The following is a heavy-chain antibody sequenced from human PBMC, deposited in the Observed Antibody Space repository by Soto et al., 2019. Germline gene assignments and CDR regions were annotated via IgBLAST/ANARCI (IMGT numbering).Heavy chain of an antibody. V-gene: IGHV1-18*01. CDR1: GYTFTRYG. J-gene: IGHJ6*02. Sequence: QVQLVQSGAEVKKPGASVKVSCKASGYTFTRYGISWVRQAPGQGLEWMGWISGNNGNTNYAQKLQGRVTMTTDTSTSTSYMELRSLGSADTAVYYCARDRGSAWVRLRYGMDVWVQGTTVTVSS. CDR2: ISGNNGNT. D-gene: IGHD6-19*01. CDR3: ARDRGSAWVRLRYGMDV.